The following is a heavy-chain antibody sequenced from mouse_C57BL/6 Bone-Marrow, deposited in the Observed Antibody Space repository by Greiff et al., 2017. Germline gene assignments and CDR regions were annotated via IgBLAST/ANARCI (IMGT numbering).Heavy chain of an antibody. CDR3: ARLTGYFDY. D-gene: IGHD4-1*01. CDR1: GFTFSSYG. Sequence: EVQLVESGGDLVKPGGSLKLSCAASGFTFSSYGMSWVRQTPDKRLEWVATISSVGSYTYYPDSVQGRFTISRDNAQNTLYLQMSSLKSEDTAMYYCARLTGYFDYWGQGTTLTVSS. J-gene: IGHJ2*01. V-gene: IGHV5-6*01. CDR2: ISSVGSYT.